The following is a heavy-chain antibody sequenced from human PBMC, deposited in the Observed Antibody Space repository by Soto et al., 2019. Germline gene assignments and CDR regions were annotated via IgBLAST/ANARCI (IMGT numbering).Heavy chain of an antibody. J-gene: IGHJ6*02. Sequence: GGSLRLSCAASGFNFNTYWMYWVRQAPGEGLEWVANIDTDGSRKNYVDSVKGRFIISRDNAKNSLLLQMNSLRADDTAVYYCGRVPLDGNYANGVDVWGQGTTVTVSS. V-gene: IGHV3-7*03. CDR1: GFNFNTYW. D-gene: IGHD4-17*01. CDR2: IDTDGSRK. CDR3: GRVPLDGNYANGVDV.